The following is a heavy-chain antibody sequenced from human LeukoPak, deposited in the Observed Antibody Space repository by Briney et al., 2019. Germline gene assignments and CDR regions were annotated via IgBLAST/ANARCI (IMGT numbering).Heavy chain of an antibody. CDR3: ARGISIAAEDY. CDR1: GYTFTGYY. CDR2: INPNSGGT. Sequence: GASVKVSCKASGYTFTGYYMHWVRQAPGQGLEWMGWINPNSGGTNYAQKFQGRVTMTRNTSISTAYMELSSLRSEDTAVYYCARGISIAAEDYWGQGTLVTVSS. D-gene: IGHD6-13*01. J-gene: IGHJ4*02. V-gene: IGHV1-2*02.